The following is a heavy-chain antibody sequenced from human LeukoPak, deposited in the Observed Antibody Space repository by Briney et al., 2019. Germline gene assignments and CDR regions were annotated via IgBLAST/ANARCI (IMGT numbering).Heavy chain of an antibody. Sequence: SETLSLTCTVSGGSISSYYWSWIRKPPGRGLEWIGYIYYSGSTNYNPSLKSRVTISVDTSKNQFSLKLSSVTAADTAVYYCARDGAYYGSGSRTFDDAFDIWGQGTMVTVSS. CDR2: IYYSGST. D-gene: IGHD3-10*01. V-gene: IGHV4-59*01. CDR1: GGSISSYY. CDR3: ARDGAYYGSGSRTFDDAFDI. J-gene: IGHJ3*02.